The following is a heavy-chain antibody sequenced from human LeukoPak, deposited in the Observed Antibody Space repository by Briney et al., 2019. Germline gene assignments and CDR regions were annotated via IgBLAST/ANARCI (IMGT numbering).Heavy chain of an antibody. J-gene: IGHJ4*02. V-gene: IGHV3-23*01. D-gene: IGHD1-26*01. CDR2: LSESGGGT. Sequence: PGGSLRLSCAASGFTFSSYAMSWVRQAPGKGLEWVSTLSESGGGTYYADSVKGRFTISRDNSKNTLYLQMNSLRAEDTAVYYCAKGAGSPFYFDYWGQGTLVTVSS. CDR3: AKGAGSPFYFDY. CDR1: GFTFSSYA.